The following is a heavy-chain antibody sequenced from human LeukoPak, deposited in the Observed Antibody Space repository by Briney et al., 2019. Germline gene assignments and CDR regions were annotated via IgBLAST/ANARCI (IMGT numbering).Heavy chain of an antibody. J-gene: IGHJ4*02. CDR3: ARSLSSVSSGANDY. V-gene: IGHV4-4*02. CDR2: IYHSGST. D-gene: IGHD3-22*01. CDR1: GGSISSSNW. Sequence: SGTLSLTCAVSGGSISSSNWWSWVRQPPGKGLEWIGEIYHSGSTNYNPSLKSRVTITVDKSKNQFSLKLSSVTAADTAVYYCARSLSSVSSGANDYWGQGTLVTVSS.